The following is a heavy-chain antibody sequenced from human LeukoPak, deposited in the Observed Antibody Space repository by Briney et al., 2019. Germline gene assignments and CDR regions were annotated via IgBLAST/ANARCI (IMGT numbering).Heavy chain of an antibody. D-gene: IGHD6-13*01. CDR1: GFTFSSYS. J-gene: IGHJ5*02. Sequence: GGSLRLSCAASGFTFSSYSMNWVRQAPGKGLEWVSSISSSSSYIYYADSVKGRFTISRDNAKNSLYLQMNSLRAEDTAVYYCAMLLAAAGKPMWFDPWGQGTLVTVSS. CDR2: ISSSSSYI. V-gene: IGHV3-21*01. CDR3: AMLLAAAGKPMWFDP.